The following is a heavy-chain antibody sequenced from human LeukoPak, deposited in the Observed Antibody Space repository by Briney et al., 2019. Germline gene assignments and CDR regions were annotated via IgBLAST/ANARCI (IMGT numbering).Heavy chain of an antibody. CDR1: GFSFGGYA. V-gene: IGHV3-23*01. J-gene: IGHJ5*02. D-gene: IGHD3-22*01. CDR2: ISGSGATT. CDR3: AKTPLFGMIVVDR. Sequence: GGSLRLSCAASGFSFGGYAMSWVRQAPGKGLEWVSGISGSGATTFYADSVRGRFTISRDNSKNTLYLQMNSLRAEDTAVYYCAKTPLFGMIVVDRWGQGTLVTVSS.